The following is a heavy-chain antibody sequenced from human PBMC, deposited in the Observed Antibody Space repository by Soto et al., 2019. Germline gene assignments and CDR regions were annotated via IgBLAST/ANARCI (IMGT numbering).Heavy chain of an antibody. CDR3: ARGPSGDKVHY. V-gene: IGHV4-34*01. CDR1: GGSFSGYY. Sequence: SETLSLTCAVYGGSFSGYYWSWIRQPPGKGLEWIGEINHSGSTNYNPSLRSQVTISVDTSKNHFSLTLSSVTAADTAVYYCARGPSGDKVHYWGQGALVTVSS. D-gene: IGHD7-27*01. J-gene: IGHJ4*02. CDR2: INHSGST.